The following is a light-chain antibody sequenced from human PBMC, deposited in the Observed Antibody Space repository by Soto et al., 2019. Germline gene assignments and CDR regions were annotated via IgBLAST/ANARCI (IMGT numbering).Light chain of an antibody. CDR1: SSDVGGYNY. Sequence: QSVLTQPASGSGAHGEASTISCTGTSSDVGGYNYVSWYQQHPGKAPKLMIYDVSNRPSGVSNRFSGSKSGNTASLTISGLQAEDEADYYCSSYTSSSTRYAFGTGTKVPVL. J-gene: IGLJ1*01. CDR2: DVS. CDR3: SSYTSSSTRYA. V-gene: IGLV2-14*01.